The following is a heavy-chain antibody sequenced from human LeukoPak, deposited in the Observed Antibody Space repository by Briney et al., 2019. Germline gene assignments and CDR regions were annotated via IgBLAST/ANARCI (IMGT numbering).Heavy chain of an antibody. CDR2: LTSSRNYI. D-gene: IGHD3-22*01. Sequence: GGSQRLSRAASGFPFRSYSMNWVPHAPGKGLGWVSSLTSSRNYIHYADALRGRFTFSRDKAKNSLYLQMNSLRAEDTAVYYCARVTSGYSVWGQGTLVTVSP. CDR1: GFPFRSYS. V-gene: IGHV3-21*01. J-gene: IGHJ4*02. CDR3: ARVTSGYSV.